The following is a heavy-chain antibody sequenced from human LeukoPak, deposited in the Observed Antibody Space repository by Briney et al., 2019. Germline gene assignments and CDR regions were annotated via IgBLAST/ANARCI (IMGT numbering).Heavy chain of an antibody. CDR2: IYTSGST. J-gene: IGHJ5*02. CDR3: AREDLYSSSWHNWFAP. Sequence: SETLSLTCTVSGGSISSGSYYWSWIRQPAGKGLEWIGRIYTSGSTNYNPSLKSRVTISVDTSKNQFSLKLSSVTAADTAVYYCAREDLYSSSWHNWFAPWGQGTLVTVSS. V-gene: IGHV4-61*02. CDR1: GGSISSGSYY. D-gene: IGHD6-13*01.